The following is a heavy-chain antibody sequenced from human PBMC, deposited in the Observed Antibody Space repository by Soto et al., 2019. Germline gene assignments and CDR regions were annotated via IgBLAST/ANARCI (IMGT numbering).Heavy chain of an antibody. CDR3: ARGRYFDC. CDR2: INHSGST. Sequence: ASETLSLTCAVYGGSFSGYYWSWIRQPPGKGLEWIGEINHSGSTNYNPSLKSRVTISVDTSKNQFSLKLSSVTAADTAVYYCARGRYFDCSGQGTLVTVSS. D-gene: IGHD3-9*01. CDR1: GGSFSGYY. V-gene: IGHV4-34*01. J-gene: IGHJ4*02.